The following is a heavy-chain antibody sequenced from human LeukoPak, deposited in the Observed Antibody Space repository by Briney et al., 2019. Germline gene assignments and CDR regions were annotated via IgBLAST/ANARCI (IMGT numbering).Heavy chain of an antibody. CDR3: AREVENTSGWYSHFDY. V-gene: IGHV3-21*01. Sequence: PGGSLRLSCAASGFSFSSYSMNWVRQAPGKGLEWGSSISTSSSYIYYADSVKGRFTISRDNAKNSLYLQMNSLRAEDTAVYYCAREVENTSGWYSHFDYWGQGTLVTVSS. J-gene: IGHJ4*02. CDR2: ISTSSSYI. CDR1: GFSFSSYS. D-gene: IGHD6-19*01.